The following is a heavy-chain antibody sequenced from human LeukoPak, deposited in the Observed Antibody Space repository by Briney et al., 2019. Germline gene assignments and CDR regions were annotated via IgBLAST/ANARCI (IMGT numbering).Heavy chain of an antibody. Sequence: SETLSLTCTVSGGSISSSSYYWGWIRQPPGKGLEWIGSIYYSGSTYYNPSLKSRVTISVDTSKNQFSLKLSSVTAADTAVYYCARDFRARNIVLMVYAPARGAFDIWGQGTMVTVSS. CDR1: GGSISSSSYY. J-gene: IGHJ3*02. V-gene: IGHV4-39*07. CDR2: IYYSGST. D-gene: IGHD2-8*01. CDR3: ARDFRARNIVLMVYAPARGAFDI.